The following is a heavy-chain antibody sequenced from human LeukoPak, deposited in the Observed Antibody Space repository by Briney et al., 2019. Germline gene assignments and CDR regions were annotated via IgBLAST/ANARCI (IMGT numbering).Heavy chain of an antibody. D-gene: IGHD1-26*01. CDR1: GYTFTTYT. Sequence: ASVKVSCKASGYTFTTYTMHWVRQAPGQRLEWMGWINAGNGNTKYSQKFQGRVTMTEDTSTDTAYMELSSLRSEDTAVYYCATRANYYYGMDVWGQGTTVTVSS. CDR3: ATRANYYYGMDV. V-gene: IGHV1-3*01. J-gene: IGHJ6*02. CDR2: INAGNGNT.